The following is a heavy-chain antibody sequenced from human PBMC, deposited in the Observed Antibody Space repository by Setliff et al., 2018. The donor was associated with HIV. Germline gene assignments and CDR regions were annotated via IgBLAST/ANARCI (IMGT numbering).Heavy chain of an antibody. CDR1: GYTFTNYN. J-gene: IGHJ3*02. CDR2: IDPKSGRT. CDR3: AAEGNIFDI. Sequence: GASVKVSCKASGYTFTNYNIHWVQQAPGNGLQWMGRIDPKSGRTIYAEKFQGRVTIIADTSIDTTYMELSSLRSEDTAIYYCAAEGNIFDIWGQGTMVTVSS. V-gene: IGHV1-69-2*01.